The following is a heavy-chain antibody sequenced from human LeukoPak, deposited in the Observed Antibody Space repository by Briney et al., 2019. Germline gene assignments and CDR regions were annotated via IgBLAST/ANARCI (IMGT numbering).Heavy chain of an antibody. Sequence: GRSLRLSCAASGFTFSSYVMHWVRQAPGKGLEWVAIISYDGSNKYYADSVKGRFTISRDNSKNTLFLQMNSLRAEDTAVYYCAKDRTSVHLWLSDLDYWGREPWSPSPQ. CDR3: AKDRTSVHLWLSDLDY. V-gene: IGHV3-30*18. J-gene: IGHJ4*02. CDR1: GFTFSSYV. CDR2: ISYDGSNK. D-gene: IGHD5-18*01.